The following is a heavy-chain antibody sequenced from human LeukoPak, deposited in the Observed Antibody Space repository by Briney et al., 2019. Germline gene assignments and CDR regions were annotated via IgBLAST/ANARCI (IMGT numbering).Heavy chain of an antibody. J-gene: IGHJ6*02. CDR2: LWSDGSNE. V-gene: IGHV3-33*01. Sequence: PGGSLRLSCAASGFTFSTYDMHWVRQAPGKGLEWVAVLWSDGSNEYYADSVKGRFTISRDNSKNTLYLQMNSLRAEDTAVYYCARKQIGAKLGVNGMDVWGQGTTVTVSS. D-gene: IGHD3-10*01. CDR1: GFTFSTYD. CDR3: ARKQIGAKLGVNGMDV.